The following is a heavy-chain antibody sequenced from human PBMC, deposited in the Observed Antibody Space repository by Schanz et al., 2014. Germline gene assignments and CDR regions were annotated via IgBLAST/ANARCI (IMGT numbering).Heavy chain of an antibody. J-gene: IGHJ4*02. CDR1: GFTFENYA. V-gene: IGHV3-20*04. CDR3: ARDDSSSDYHLAH. Sequence: EVQLVESGGGVVRPGGSLRLSCAASGFTFENYALTWVRQVPGKGLEWVSRINWSDGGSTGYADSVRGRFTISRDNAKNSLYLKMNSLRVEDASFYYCARDDSSSDYHLAHWGQGTLVTVSS. CDR2: INWSDGGST. D-gene: IGHD3-22*01.